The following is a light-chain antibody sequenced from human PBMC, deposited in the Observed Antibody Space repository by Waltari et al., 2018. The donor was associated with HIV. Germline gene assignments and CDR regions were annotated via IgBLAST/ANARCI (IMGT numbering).Light chain of an antibody. CDR3: QQYNNWYT. V-gene: IGKV3D-15*01. CDR2: DAS. CDR1: QSVSSN. J-gene: IGKJ2*01. Sequence: EMVMTQSPATLSVSPGERATRSCRASQSVSSNLAWYQQKPGQAPRLLIYDASTRATGIPARFSGSGSGTEFTLTISSLQSEDSAVYYCQQYNNWYTFAQGT.